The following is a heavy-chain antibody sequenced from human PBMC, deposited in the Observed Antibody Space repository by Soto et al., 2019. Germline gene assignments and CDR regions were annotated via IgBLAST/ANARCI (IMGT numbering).Heavy chain of an antibody. Sequence: QVQLQQWGAGLLKPSETLSLTCAVYGGSFSGYYWSWIRQPPGKGLEWIGEINHSGSTNYNPSLKSRVTISVDTSKNQFSLKLSSVTAADTAVYYCARRPYKRYCSSTSCYYYYMDVWGKGTTVTVSS. D-gene: IGHD2-2*01. V-gene: IGHV4-34*01. CDR3: ARRPYKRYCSSTSCYYYYMDV. CDR1: GGSFSGYY. J-gene: IGHJ6*03. CDR2: INHSGST.